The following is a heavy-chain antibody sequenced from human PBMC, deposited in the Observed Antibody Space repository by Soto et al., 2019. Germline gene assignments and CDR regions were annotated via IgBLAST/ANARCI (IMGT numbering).Heavy chain of an antibody. CDR2: ISYSGTT. CDR1: GDSISSYY. J-gene: IGHJ4*02. D-gene: IGHD3-16*02. Sequence: SETLSLTCTVSGDSISSYYWSWIRQPPGKGLEWIGYISYSGTTYYNPSLKSRVTISAEDTSKNHFSLKLTSVTAADTAVYYCARTNYDYVWGSYRFDYWGQGTLVTVSS. CDR3: ARTNYDYVWGSYRFDY. V-gene: IGHV4-30-4*01.